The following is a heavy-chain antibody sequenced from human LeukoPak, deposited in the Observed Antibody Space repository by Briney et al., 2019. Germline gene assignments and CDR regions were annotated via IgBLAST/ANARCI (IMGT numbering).Heavy chain of an antibody. Sequence: TGGSLRLSCAASGFTVSSNYMSWVRQAPGKGLEWVSVIYSGGSTYYADSVKGRFTISRDNSKNTLYLQMNSLRAEDTAVYYCASRTQNAAVDYWGQGTLVTVSS. CDR2: IYSGGST. D-gene: IGHD6-13*01. J-gene: IGHJ4*02. CDR3: ASRTQNAAVDY. V-gene: IGHV3-66*01. CDR1: GFTVSSNY.